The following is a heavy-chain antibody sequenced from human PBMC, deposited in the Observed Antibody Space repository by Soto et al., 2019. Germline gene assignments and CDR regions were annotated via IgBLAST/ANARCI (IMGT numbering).Heavy chain of an antibody. CDR2: IYYSGST. D-gene: IGHD3-3*01. CDR1: GGSISSYY. Sequence: SETVSLTCTVSGGSISSYYWSWIRQPPGKGLEWIGYIYYSGSTNYNPSLKSRVTISVDTSKNQFSLKLSSVTAADTAVYYCARESSSYGFDPWGQGTLVTVSS. CDR3: ARESSSYGFDP. J-gene: IGHJ5*02. V-gene: IGHV4-59*01.